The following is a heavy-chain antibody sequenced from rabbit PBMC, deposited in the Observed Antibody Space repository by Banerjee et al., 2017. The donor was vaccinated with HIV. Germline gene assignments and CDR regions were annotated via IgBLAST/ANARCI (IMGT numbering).Heavy chain of an antibody. CDR2: IYGGSNGNT. Sequence: QEQLVESGGGLVQPEGSLTLTCKASGFSFSSSYWICWVRQAPGKGPEWIACIYGGSNGNTYYASWAKGRFTISKTSSTTVTLQMTSLTAADTATYFCARAPWASTGAYLMNMNGMDLWGPGTLVTVS. J-gene: IGHJ6*01. CDR1: GFSFSSSYW. V-gene: IGHV1S45*01. D-gene: IGHD7-1*01. CDR3: ARAPWASTGAYLMNMNGMDL.